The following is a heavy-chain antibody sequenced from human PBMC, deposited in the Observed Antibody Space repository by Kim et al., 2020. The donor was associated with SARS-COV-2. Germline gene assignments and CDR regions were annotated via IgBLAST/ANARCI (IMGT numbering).Heavy chain of an antibody. CDR1: GFTFNNAW. CDR3: TTAPATRITMVRGVPDY. J-gene: IGHJ4*02. Sequence: GGSLRLSCAASGFTFNNAWMNWVRQAPGKGLEWVGRIKSKTDGGTTDYAAPVKGRFTISRDDSKNTLYLQMNSLKTEDTDVYYCTTAPATRITMVRGVPDYWGQGTLVTVSS. D-gene: IGHD3-10*01. V-gene: IGHV3-15*01. CDR2: IKSKTDGGTT.